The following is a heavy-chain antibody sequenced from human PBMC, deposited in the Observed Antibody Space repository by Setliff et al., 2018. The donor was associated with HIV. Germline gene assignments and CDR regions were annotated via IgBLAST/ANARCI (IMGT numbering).Heavy chain of an antibody. D-gene: IGHD3-16*01. V-gene: IGHV1-69*10. Sequence: SVKVSCKASGGSFNGQALNWVRQAPGQGVQWMGGYIPTLHITRYAEDIQRARVTISADTSTGAIYLDLRGLRVDDTAVYYCARGGTYVERLFPPSYYMDLWGIGTSVTVSS. CDR3: ARGGTYVERLFPPSYYMDL. CDR1: GGSFNGQA. J-gene: IGHJ6*03. CDR2: YIPTLHIT.